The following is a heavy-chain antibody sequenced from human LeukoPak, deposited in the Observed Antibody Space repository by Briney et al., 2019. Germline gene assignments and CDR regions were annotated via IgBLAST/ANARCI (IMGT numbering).Heavy chain of an antibody. CDR3: ARRGTGHGMDV. CDR1: GFTFDNYW. V-gene: IGHV3-74*01. Sequence: GGSLRLSCAASGFTFDNYWIHWVRQVPGKGLVWVSRINNDGSSASYVDSVKGRFTISRDNAKNTLFLQMNSLRAEDTAVYYCARRGTGHGMDVWGQGTTVIVSS. CDR2: INNDGSSA. J-gene: IGHJ6*02. D-gene: IGHD1-1*01.